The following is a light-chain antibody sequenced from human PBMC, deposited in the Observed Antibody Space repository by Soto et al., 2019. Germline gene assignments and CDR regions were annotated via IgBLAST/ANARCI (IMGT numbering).Light chain of an antibody. Sequence: QSVLTQPPSASGSPGQSVTISCTGTSSDVGGYNYVSWYQQHPGKAPKLMIYEVSKRPSGVPDRLSGSKSGNTASLTVSGLQAEDEADYYCSSYAGSNSYVFGTGTKVTV. CDR1: SSDVGGYNY. CDR2: EVS. V-gene: IGLV2-8*01. J-gene: IGLJ1*01. CDR3: SSYAGSNSYV.